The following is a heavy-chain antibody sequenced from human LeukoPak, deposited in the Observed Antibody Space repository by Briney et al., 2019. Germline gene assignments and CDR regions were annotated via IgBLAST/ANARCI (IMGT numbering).Heavy chain of an antibody. D-gene: IGHD1-26*01. CDR3: ARELDSGSYSAFDY. J-gene: IGHJ4*02. CDR2: ISSSSSYI. Sequence: GGSLRLSCAASGFTFSSYSMNWVRQAPGKGLEWVSSISSSSSYIYYADSVKGRFTTSRDNAKNSLYLQMNSLRAEDTAVYYCARELDSGSYSAFDYWGQGTLVTVSS. V-gene: IGHV3-21*01. CDR1: GFTFSSYS.